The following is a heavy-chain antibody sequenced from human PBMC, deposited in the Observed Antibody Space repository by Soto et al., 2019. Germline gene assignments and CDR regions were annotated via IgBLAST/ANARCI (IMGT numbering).Heavy chain of an antibody. CDR3: ARVDVDTAMVIDY. J-gene: IGHJ4*02. Sequence: SETLYLTCTVSGGSISSYYWSWIRQPPGKGLDWIVYSYYSGRTNYNPSLKSRVTISVDTSKNQFSLKLSSVTAADTAVYYCARVDVDTAMVIDYWGQGTLVTVSS. V-gene: IGHV4-59*01. D-gene: IGHD5-18*01. CDR1: GGSISSYY. CDR2: SYYSGRT.